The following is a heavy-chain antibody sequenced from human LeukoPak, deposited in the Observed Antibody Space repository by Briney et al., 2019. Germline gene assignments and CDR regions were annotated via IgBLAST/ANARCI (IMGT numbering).Heavy chain of an antibody. Sequence: PGGSLRLSCAASGFTFSNYGFHWVRQAPGKGLEWVAVVWFDGSHDYYGDSLKGRFTISRDNSKSTLFLQMNSLTTEDTAVYYCARDPDLYGDSFFDLWGQGTLFTVSS. J-gene: IGHJ4*02. CDR3: ARDPDLYGDSFFDL. CDR2: VWFDGSHD. CDR1: GFTFSNYG. V-gene: IGHV3-33*01. D-gene: IGHD4-17*01.